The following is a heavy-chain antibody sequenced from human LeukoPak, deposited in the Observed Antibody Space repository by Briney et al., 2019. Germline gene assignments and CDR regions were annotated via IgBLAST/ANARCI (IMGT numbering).Heavy chain of an antibody. V-gene: IGHV3-21*01. CDR1: GFTFSSYS. J-gene: IGHJ4*02. D-gene: IGHD3-9*01. Sequence: GGSLRLSCAASGFTFSSYSMNWVRQAPGKGLEWVSSISSSSSYIYYADSVKGRFTISRDNAKNSLYLQMNSLRAEDTAVYYCAREGYYDLLTGNLNDYWGQGTLVTVSS. CDR3: AREGYYDLLTGNLNDY. CDR2: ISSSSSYI.